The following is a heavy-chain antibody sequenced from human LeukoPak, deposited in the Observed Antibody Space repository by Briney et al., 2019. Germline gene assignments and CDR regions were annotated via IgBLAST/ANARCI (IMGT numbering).Heavy chain of an antibody. Sequence: PGGSLRLSCAASGFTFDDYAMHWVRQAPGKGLEWVSGISWNSGSIGYADSVKGRFTISRDNAKNTLYLQMDSLTGDDTAVYYCASRNFGSSPFDYWGQGTLVTVSS. V-gene: IGHV3-9*01. CDR2: ISWNSGSI. CDR3: ASRNFGSSPFDY. J-gene: IGHJ4*02. CDR1: GFTFDDYA. D-gene: IGHD3-10*01.